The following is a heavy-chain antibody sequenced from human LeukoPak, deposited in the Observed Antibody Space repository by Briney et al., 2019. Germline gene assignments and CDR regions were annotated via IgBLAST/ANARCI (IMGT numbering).Heavy chain of an antibody. Sequence: PSETLSLTCAVYGGSFSGYYWSWIRQPPGKGLEWIGEINHSGSTNYNPSLKSRVTISVDTSKNQFSLKLSSVTAADTAVYYCARRKYCSSTSCYRYYYYMDVWGKGTTVTVSS. CDR3: ARRKYCSSTSCYRYYYYMDV. J-gene: IGHJ6*03. CDR1: GGSFSGYY. CDR2: INHSGST. D-gene: IGHD2-2*01. V-gene: IGHV4-34*01.